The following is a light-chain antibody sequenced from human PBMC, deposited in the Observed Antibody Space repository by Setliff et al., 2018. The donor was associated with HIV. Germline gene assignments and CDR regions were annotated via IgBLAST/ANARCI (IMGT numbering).Light chain of an antibody. V-gene: IGLV2-23*01. Sequence: QSVLTQPASVSGSPGQSITISCTGTSYDVGRYDLVSWYQQHPARAPKLIIYQATRRPSGVSNRFSGSKSGNVASLTISGLQAEDEADYYCCSNTGSNTFVFGTGTKVTVL. CDR3: CSNTGSNTFV. CDR2: QAT. CDR1: SYDVGRYDL. J-gene: IGLJ1*01.